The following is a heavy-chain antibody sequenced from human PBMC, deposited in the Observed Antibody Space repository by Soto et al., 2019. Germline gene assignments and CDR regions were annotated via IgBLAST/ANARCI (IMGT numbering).Heavy chain of an antibody. D-gene: IGHD6-13*01. J-gene: IGHJ4*02. Sequence: SETMSLTSTVAEGSFGSFGWSWIRQPPGKGLEWIGNVHFSGSTDYNPSLRSRVSISLDTSTNKFSLNLSSVTAADTAVYFCAREFGFEAAEFDYWGQGALVTAPQ. CDR2: VHFSGST. V-gene: IGHV4-59*01. CDR3: AREFGFEAAEFDY. CDR1: EGSFGSFG.